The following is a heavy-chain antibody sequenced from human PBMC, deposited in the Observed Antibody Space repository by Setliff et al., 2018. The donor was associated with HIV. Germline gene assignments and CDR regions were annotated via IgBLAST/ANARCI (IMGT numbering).Heavy chain of an antibody. Sequence: PSETLSLTCAVSGGSINSYYWSWIRQPPGKGLEWIGYIYYIGNTNYNPSLKSRVTISVDTSKNQFSLKLSSVTAADTAVYYCARVHGSSYFGTFDYWGQGALVTSPQ. CDR1: GGSINSYY. J-gene: IGHJ4*02. CDR3: ARVHGSSYFGTFDY. D-gene: IGHD1-26*01. CDR2: IYYIGNT. V-gene: IGHV4-59*01.